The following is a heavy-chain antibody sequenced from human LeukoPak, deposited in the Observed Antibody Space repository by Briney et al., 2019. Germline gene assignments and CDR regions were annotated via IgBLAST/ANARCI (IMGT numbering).Heavy chain of an antibody. V-gene: IGHV3-53*01. Sequence: QPGGSLRLSCAASGFTVSSNYMSWVRQAPGKGLEWVSVIYSGGSTYYADSVKGRFTISRDNSKNTLYLQMNSLRAKDTAVYYCARGIIYYGSGSQGGWGQGTLVTVSS. J-gene: IGHJ4*02. CDR3: ARGIIYYGSGSQGG. D-gene: IGHD3-10*01. CDR1: GFTVSSNY. CDR2: IYSGGST.